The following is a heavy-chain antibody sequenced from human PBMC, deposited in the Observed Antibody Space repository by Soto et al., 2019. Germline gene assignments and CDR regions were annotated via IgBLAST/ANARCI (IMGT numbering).Heavy chain of an antibody. J-gene: IGHJ3*02. CDR2: IIPIFGTA. CDR3: AREAYDSSGYPVSAAFDI. V-gene: IGHV1-69*13. CDR1: GGTFSSYA. D-gene: IGHD3-22*01. Sequence: ASVKVSCKASGGTFSSYAISWVRQAPGQGLEWMGGIIPIFGTANYAQKFQGRVTITADESTSTAYMELSSLRSEDTAVYYCAREAYDSSGYPVSAAFDIWGQGTMVTVSS.